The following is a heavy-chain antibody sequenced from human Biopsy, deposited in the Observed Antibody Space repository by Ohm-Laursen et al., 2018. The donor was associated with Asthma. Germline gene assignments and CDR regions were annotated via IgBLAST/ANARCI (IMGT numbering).Heavy chain of an antibody. J-gene: IGHJ4*02. V-gene: IGHV3-33*05. CDR1: GFAFDSYA. Sequence: RSLRLSCAASGFAFDSYAMYWVRQSPGKGLEWVALMSYDGSIKDYADSVKGRLTISRDNSMNTLYLHMNSLRVEDTAVYYCARGLDYSGRSGFDYWGQGTLVTVSS. CDR2: MSYDGSIK. D-gene: IGHD3-10*01. CDR3: ARGLDYSGRSGFDY.